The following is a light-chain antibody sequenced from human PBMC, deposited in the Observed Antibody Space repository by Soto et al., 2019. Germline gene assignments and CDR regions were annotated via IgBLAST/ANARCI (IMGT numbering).Light chain of an antibody. CDR1: RGISSW. V-gene: IGKV1-12*01. J-gene: IGKJ4*01. CDR3: QQSNSFPLS. CDR2: GAS. Sequence: DIQMTQSPSYVSASVGDRVIITCRASRGISSWLAWYQQRPGKAPNLLIYGASSLQTGVPSRFSGRGSGTDFTLTITNLQPEDFATYYSQQSNSFPLSFGGGTKVEIK.